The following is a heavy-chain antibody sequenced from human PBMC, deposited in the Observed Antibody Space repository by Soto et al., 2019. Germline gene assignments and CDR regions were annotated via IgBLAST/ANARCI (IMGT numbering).Heavy chain of an antibody. CDR1: GYTLTELS. D-gene: IGHD3-22*01. CDR2: FDPEDGET. Sequence: GASVKVSCKVSGYTLTELSMHWVRQAPGKGLEWMGGFDPEDGETIYAQKFQGRVTMTEDTSTDTAYMELSSLRSEDTAVYYCARVGTAIADSSGWESSFDYWGQGTLVTVSS. J-gene: IGHJ4*02. CDR3: ARVGTAIADSSGWESSFDY. V-gene: IGHV1-24*01.